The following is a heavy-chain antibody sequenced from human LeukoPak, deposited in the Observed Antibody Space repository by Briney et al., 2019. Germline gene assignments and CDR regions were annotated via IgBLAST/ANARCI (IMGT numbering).Heavy chain of an antibody. J-gene: IGHJ6*04. V-gene: IGHV4-4*02. CDR2: IYHSGST. D-gene: IGHD6-13*01. CDR3: ARSGYSSSWADWGLYYYYGMDV. CDR1: GGSISSSNW. Sequence: SGTLSLTCAVSGGSISSSNWWSWVRQPPGKGLEWIGEIYHSGSTNYNPSLKSRVTISVDKSKNQFSLKLSSVTAADTAVYYCARSGYSSSWADWGLYYYYGMDVWGKGTTVTVSS.